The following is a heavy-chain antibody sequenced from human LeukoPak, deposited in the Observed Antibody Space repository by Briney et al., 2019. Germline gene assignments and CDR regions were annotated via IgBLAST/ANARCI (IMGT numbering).Heavy chain of an antibody. J-gene: IGHJ4*02. D-gene: IGHD2-2*01. CDR3: ARAPRYCSSTSCYSFDY. Sequence: GGSLRLSCAASGFTFSSYAMHWVRQAPGKGLEWVAVISYDGSNKYYADSVKGRFTISRDNSKNTLYLQMNSLRAEDTAVYYCARAPRYCSSTSCYSFDYWGQGTLVTVSS. CDR2: ISYDGSNK. V-gene: IGHV3-30*04. CDR1: GFTFSSYA.